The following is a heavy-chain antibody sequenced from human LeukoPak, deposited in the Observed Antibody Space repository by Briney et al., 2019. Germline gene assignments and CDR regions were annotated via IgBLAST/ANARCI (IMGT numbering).Heavy chain of an antibody. Sequence: GGSLRLSCAASGFPINSYTMNWVRQAPGKGLEWVSAISGSGGSTYYADSVKGRFTISRDNSKNTLYLQMNSLRAKDTAVYYCAPRRGGINYFDYWGQGTLVTVSS. CDR1: GFPINSYT. V-gene: IGHV3-23*01. D-gene: IGHD3-16*01. CDR2: ISGSGGST. J-gene: IGHJ4*02. CDR3: APRRGGINYFDY.